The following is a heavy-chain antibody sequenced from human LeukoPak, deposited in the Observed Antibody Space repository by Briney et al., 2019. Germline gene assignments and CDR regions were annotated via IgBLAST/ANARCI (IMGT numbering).Heavy chain of an antibody. J-gene: IGHJ4*02. V-gene: IGHV4-39*07. CDR3: ATDPVVGTSYGAAN. CDR1: GFTFSSYA. D-gene: IGHD2-21*01. Sequence: GSLRLSCAASGFTFSSYAMSWIRQPPGKDLEWIGSIFYTGSTYYNPSLKSRVIMSIDTSKNYFSLRLTSLTAADTAVYYCATDPVVGTSYGAANWGQGILVTVSS. CDR2: IFYTGST.